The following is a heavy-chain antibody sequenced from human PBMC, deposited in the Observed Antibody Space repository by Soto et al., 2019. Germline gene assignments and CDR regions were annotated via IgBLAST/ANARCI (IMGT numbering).Heavy chain of an antibody. CDR2: ISGSGGST. CDR3: AKDPGHITIFGVVITWFDP. V-gene: IGHV3-23*01. D-gene: IGHD3-3*01. CDR1: GFTFSSYS. J-gene: IGHJ5*02. Sequence: GGSQRVSCAASGFTFSSYSMSWVRQAPGKGLEWVSGISGSGGSTYYADSVKGRFTISRDNSKNTLYLQMNSLRAEDTAVYYCAKDPGHITIFGVVITWFDPWGQGTLVTVSS.